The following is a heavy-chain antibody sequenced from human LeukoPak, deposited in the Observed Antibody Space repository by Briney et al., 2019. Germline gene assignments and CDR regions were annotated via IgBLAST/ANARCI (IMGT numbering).Heavy chain of an antibody. CDR1: GFTFSSYE. Sequence: QPGGSLRLSCAASGFTFSSYEMNWVRQAPGKGLEWVSYISSSGSTIYYADSVKGRFTISRDNAKNSLYLQMNSLRAEDTAVYYCANSDYGEAFDIWGQGTMVTVSS. J-gene: IGHJ3*02. CDR2: ISSSGSTI. V-gene: IGHV3-48*03. CDR3: ANSDYGEAFDI. D-gene: IGHD4-17*01.